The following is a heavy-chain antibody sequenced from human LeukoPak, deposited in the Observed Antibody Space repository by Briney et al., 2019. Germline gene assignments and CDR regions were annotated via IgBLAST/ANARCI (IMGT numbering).Heavy chain of an antibody. Sequence: ASVKVSCKASGYTFTSYYMHWVRQAPGQGLEWMGIINPTGGSTSYAQKFQGRVTMTRNTSISTAYMELSSLRSEDTAVYYCARSSSLDYYGSGSSDYWGQGTLVTVSS. CDR2: INPTGGST. CDR3: ARSSSLDYYGSGSSDY. CDR1: GYTFTSYY. D-gene: IGHD3-10*01. J-gene: IGHJ4*02. V-gene: IGHV1-46*01.